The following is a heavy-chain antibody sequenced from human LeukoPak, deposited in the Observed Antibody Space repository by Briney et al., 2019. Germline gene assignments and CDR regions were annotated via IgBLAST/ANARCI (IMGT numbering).Heavy chain of an antibody. CDR2: ITSKAYGGTT. D-gene: IGHD1-26*01. J-gene: IGHJ4*02. V-gene: IGHV3-49*04. CDR1: GFNFEDYA. Sequence: GGSLRLSCATSGFNFEDYAINWVRQAPGKGLEWVGLITSKAYGGTTDLAASVKGRFSISRDESKPIAYLQMNSLKIDATGVYYCTREVERGGSYWGGDSWGQGTLVTVSS. CDR3: TREVERGGSYWGGDS.